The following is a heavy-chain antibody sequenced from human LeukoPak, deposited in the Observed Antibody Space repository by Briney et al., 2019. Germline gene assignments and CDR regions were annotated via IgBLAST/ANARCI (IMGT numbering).Heavy chain of an antibody. CDR1: GFTFSSYE. J-gene: IGHJ4*02. CDR2: ISSSGSTI. D-gene: IGHD2-8*02. CDR3: ARAWWGEGHFDY. Sequence: GGSLILSCGASGFTFSSYEMNWVRQAPGKGREGVSYISSSGSTIYYADSIRGRFTISRDNAKNSLYLQMNSLRAEDTAVYYCARAWWGEGHFDYWGQGTLVAVSS. V-gene: IGHV3-48*03.